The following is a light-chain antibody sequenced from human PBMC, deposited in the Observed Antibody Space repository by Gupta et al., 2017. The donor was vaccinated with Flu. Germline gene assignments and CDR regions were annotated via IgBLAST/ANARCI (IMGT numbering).Light chain of an antibody. CDR3: QQRSNWPLT. CDR2: DAS. V-gene: IGKV3-11*01. CDR1: QSVSRS. J-gene: IGKJ4*01. Sequence: PATLSLSPGERATLSCRASQSVSRSLAWYQQKPGQAPKLLIYDASNRATGIPGRFSGSGSGTDFTLTISSLEPEDFGVYYCQQRSNWPLTFGGGTKVEI.